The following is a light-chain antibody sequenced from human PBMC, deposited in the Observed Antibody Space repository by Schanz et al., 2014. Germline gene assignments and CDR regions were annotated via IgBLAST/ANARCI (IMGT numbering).Light chain of an antibody. Sequence: QSALTQPASVSGSPGQSITISCTGTSSDVGGYNYVSWYQQHLGKAPKLMIYDVSNRPSGVSNRFSGSKSGNTASLTVSGLQAEDEADYYCSSYGGNYTRVFGGGTKLTVL. CDR1: SSDVGGYNY. CDR2: DVS. J-gene: IGLJ2*01. V-gene: IGLV2-14*01. CDR3: SSYGGNYTRV.